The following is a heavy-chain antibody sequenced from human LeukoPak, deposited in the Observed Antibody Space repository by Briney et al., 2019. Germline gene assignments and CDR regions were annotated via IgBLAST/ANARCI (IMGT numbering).Heavy chain of an antibody. J-gene: IGHJ4*02. CDR2: IWYDGRNK. CDR1: GLTLSHHG. D-gene: IGHD1-7*01. CDR3: VTGSSGTNLLVYFDS. Sequence: PGGSLRLSGTTSGLTLSHHGMHWVRQAPGRGLEWVAFIWYDGRNKNYADYVKGRFTLSRDNSKNMVYLQMNSLRVEDTAVYHCVTGSSGTNLLVYFDSWGQGTLVTVSS. V-gene: IGHV3-30*02.